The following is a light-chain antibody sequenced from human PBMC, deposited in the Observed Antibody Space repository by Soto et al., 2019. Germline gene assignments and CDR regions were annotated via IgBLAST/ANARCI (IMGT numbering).Light chain of an antibody. J-gene: IGLJ1*01. CDR1: SSDVGSYDL. Sequence: QSVLTQPASVSGSPGRSITISCTGNSSDVGSYDLVSWYQQHPGKAPKLVISDVTKRPSGVSNRFSGSKSGNTASLTISGLQAEDEADYYCCSYAGSDSYVFGTVTKVTVL. CDR3: CSYAGSDSYV. CDR2: DVT. V-gene: IGLV2-23*02.